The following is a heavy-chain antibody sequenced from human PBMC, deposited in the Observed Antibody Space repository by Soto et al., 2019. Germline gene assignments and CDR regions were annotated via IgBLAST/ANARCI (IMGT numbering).Heavy chain of an antibody. J-gene: IGHJ4*02. Sequence: GGSLRLSCAASGFTFSSYSMNWVRQAPGKGLEWVPSISSSSSYIYYADSVKGRFTISRDNAKNSLYLQMSSLRAEDTAVYYCARDHTLLSFDYWGQGTLVTVSS. D-gene: IGHD2-15*01. CDR1: GFTFSSYS. CDR3: ARDHTLLSFDY. CDR2: ISSSSSYI. V-gene: IGHV3-21*01.